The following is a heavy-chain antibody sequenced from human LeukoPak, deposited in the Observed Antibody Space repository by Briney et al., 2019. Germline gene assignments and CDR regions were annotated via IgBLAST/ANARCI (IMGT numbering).Heavy chain of an antibody. J-gene: IGHJ5*02. Sequence: GGSLRLSCAASGFTFSSYSMNWVRQAPGKGLEWVSSISSSGSYIYYADSVKGRFTISRDNAKNSLYLQMNSLRAEDTAVYYCARDYYDSSGYYPDRWGQGTLVTVSS. D-gene: IGHD3-22*01. V-gene: IGHV3-21*01. CDR2: ISSSGSYI. CDR1: GFTFSSYS. CDR3: ARDYYDSSGYYPDR.